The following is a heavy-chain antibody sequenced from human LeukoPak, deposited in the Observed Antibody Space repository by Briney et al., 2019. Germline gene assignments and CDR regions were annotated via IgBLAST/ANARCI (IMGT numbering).Heavy chain of an antibody. D-gene: IGHD1-1*01. Sequence: GGSLTLSCAASAFTFSSYPMTWVRQAPGKGLEWVSSISGSGGTTFYADSVKGRFTISRDNSKNTLFLQMNSLGAEDTAVYYCAKAGSSWYYFDYWGQGTLVIVSS. J-gene: IGHJ4*02. V-gene: IGHV3-23*01. CDR2: ISGSGGTT. CDR1: AFTFSSYP. CDR3: AKAGSSWYYFDY.